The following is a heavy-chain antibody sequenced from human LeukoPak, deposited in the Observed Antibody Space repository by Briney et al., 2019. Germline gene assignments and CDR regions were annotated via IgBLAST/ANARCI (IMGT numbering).Heavy chain of an antibody. CDR2: IYTSGYT. J-gene: IGHJ4*02. V-gene: IGHV4-4*07. CDR1: GDSLSSSY. CDR3: ARDLYSSSWYPVNYFDY. Sequence: SETLSLTCTVSGDSLSSSYWSWVRQPAGKGLEWIGRIYTSGYTNYNPSLKDRVTMSVDTSKNQFSLKLTSITDADAAVYYCARDLYSSSWYPVNYFDYWGQGTLVTVSS. D-gene: IGHD6-13*01.